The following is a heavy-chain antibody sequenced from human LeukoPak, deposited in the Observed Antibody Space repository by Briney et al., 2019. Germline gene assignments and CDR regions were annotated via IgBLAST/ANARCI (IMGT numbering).Heavy chain of an antibody. CDR2: INHSGST. CDR1: GGSFSGYY. J-gene: IGHJ4*02. Sequence: ETLSLTCAVYGGSFSGYYWSWIRQPPGKGLEWIGEINHSGSTNYNPSLTSRVTISVDTSKNQFSLKLSSVTAADTAVYYCARGSVGSGWAFDYWGQGTLVTVSS. D-gene: IGHD6-19*01. V-gene: IGHV4-34*01. CDR3: ARGSVGSGWAFDY.